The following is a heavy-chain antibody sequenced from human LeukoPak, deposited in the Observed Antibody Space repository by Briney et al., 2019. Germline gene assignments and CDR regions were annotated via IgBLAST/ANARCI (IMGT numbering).Heavy chain of an antibody. CDR3: ARDGNSGYSPYYYYMDV. D-gene: IGHD3-22*01. Sequence: GGSLRLSCAASGFTFSSYWMSWVRQAPGKGLEWVANIKQDGSEKYYVDSVKGRFTISRDNAKNSLYLQMNSPRAEDTAVYYCARDGNSGYSPYYYYMDVWGKGTTVTVSS. J-gene: IGHJ6*03. CDR2: IKQDGSEK. V-gene: IGHV3-7*01. CDR1: GFTFSSYW.